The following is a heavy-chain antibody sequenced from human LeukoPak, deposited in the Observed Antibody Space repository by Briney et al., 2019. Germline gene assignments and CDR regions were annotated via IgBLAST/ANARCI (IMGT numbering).Heavy chain of an antibody. CDR1: GFTVNNDH. J-gene: IGHJ4*02. D-gene: IGHD6-19*01. CDR3: ARDRGDTSGWPIIDY. Sequence: PGGSLRLSCAASGFTVNNDHMSWVRQAPGKGLEWVSLIQSGSTHYADSVKGRFTISRGNSKNTLYLQMNSLRAEDTAVYYCARDRGDTSGWPIIDYWGQGTLVTVSS. V-gene: IGHV3-66*01. CDR2: IQSGST.